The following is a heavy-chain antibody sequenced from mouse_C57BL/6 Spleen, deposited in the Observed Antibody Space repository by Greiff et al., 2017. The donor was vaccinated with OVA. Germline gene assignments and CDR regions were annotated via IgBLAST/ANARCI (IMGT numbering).Heavy chain of an antibody. Sequence: VQLQQSGPELVKPGASVKMSCKASGYTFTDYSMHWVKQSHGKSLEWIGYINPNNGGTSYNQKFKGKATLTVNKSSSTAYMELRSLTSEDSAVYYCARGGLGPVDYWGQGTTLTVSS. CDR1: GYTFTDYS. V-gene: IGHV1-22*01. CDR2: INPNNGGT. CDR3: ARGGLGPVDY. D-gene: IGHD4-1*01. J-gene: IGHJ2*01.